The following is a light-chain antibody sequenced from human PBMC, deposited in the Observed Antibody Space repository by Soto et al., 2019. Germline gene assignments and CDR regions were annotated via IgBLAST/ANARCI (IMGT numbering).Light chain of an antibody. V-gene: IGKV1-5*01. Sequence: DIQMTQSPSTLSASVGDRVTITCRASQTIRTWLAWYQHNPGKAPKLLIYDASSLESGVPSRFSGSGSGTEFTFTVSSLQPEDFASYFCQQYSSSPYTFGQGTKLQLK. CDR3: QQYSSSPYT. CDR2: DAS. CDR1: QTIRTW. J-gene: IGKJ2*01.